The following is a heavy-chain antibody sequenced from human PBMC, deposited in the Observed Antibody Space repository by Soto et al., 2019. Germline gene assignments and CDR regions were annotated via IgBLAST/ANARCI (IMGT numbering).Heavy chain of an antibody. CDR1: GYTFTSYD. CDR3: ARGIPAETYYFDY. V-gene: IGHV1-8*01. J-gene: IGHJ4*02. CDR2: MNPNSGNT. Sequence: ASVRVSCKASGYTFTSYDINWVRQATGQGLEWMGWMNPNSGNTGYAQKFQGRVTMTRNTSISTAYMELSSLRSEDTAVYYCARGIPAETYYFDYWGQGTLVTVSS.